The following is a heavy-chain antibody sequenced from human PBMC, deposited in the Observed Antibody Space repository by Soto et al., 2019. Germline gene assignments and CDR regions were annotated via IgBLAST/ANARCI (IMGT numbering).Heavy chain of an antibody. CDR2: ISYDGSNK. CDR3: AKDRHSYGYGGLFDY. D-gene: IGHD5-18*01. CDR1: GFTFSSYG. V-gene: IGHV3-30*18. Sequence: QVQLVESGGGVVQPGRSLRLSCAASGFTFSSYGMHWVRQAPGKGLEWVAVISYDGSNKYYADSVKGRFTISRDNSKNTLYLQMNSLRAEDTAVYYCAKDRHSYGYGGLFDYWGQGTLVTVSS. J-gene: IGHJ4*02.